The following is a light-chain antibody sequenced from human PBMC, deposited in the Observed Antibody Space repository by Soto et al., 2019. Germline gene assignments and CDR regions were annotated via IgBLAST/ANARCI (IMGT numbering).Light chain of an antibody. V-gene: IGKV1-5*03. CDR2: KAS. CDR1: QTISSW. CDR3: QQYNSYPYT. Sequence: DIQMTQSPSTLSGSVGDRVTTTCRASQTISSWLAWYQQKPGKAPKLLIYKASSLESGVPSRFSGSGSGTEFTLTISSLQHDDFATYYCQQYNSYPYTFGQGTKVDIK. J-gene: IGKJ2*01.